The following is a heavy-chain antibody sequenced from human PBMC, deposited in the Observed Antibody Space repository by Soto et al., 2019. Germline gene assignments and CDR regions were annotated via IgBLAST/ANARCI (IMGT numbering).Heavy chain of an antibody. Sequence: ASVKVSCKASGYTFTGYYLHWVRQAPGQGLEWMGWINPNSGGTNYAQKFQGRVTMTRDTSISTAYMELSRLRSDDTAVYYCARGRTGSTSYFDYWGQGNLVTVSS. CDR1: GYTFTGYY. J-gene: IGHJ4*02. CDR2: INPNSGGT. V-gene: IGHV1-2*02. D-gene: IGHD1-1*01. CDR3: ARGRTGSTSYFDY.